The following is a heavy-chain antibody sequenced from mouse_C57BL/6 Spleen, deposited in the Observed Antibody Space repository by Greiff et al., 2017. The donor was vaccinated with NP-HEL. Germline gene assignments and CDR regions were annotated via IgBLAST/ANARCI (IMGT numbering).Heavy chain of an antibody. CDR1: GYTFTTYP. CDR3: ASSLNYYGSSHWYFDV. D-gene: IGHD1-1*01. Sequence: VQLQQSGAELVKPGASVKMSCKASGYTFTTYPIEWMKQNHGKSLEWIGNFHPYNDDTKYNEKFKGKATLTVEKSSSTVYLELSRLTSDDSAVYYCASSLNYYGSSHWYFDVWGTGTTVTVSS. V-gene: IGHV1-47*01. CDR2: FHPYNDDT. J-gene: IGHJ1*03.